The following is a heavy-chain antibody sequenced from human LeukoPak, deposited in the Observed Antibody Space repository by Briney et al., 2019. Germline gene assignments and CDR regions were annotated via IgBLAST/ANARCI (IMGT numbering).Heavy chain of an antibody. D-gene: IGHD1-26*01. CDR2: FYYSGST. CDR3: ARGQGGNYYLNYFDY. CDR1: GGSFSTYY. J-gene: IGHJ4*02. Sequence: PSETLSLTCTVTGGSFSTYYWSWIPQPPGKGLEWIGHFYYSGSTNYNPSLKSRVTISVDTSRNQFSLKLTSVTAADTAVYYCARGQGGNYYLNYFDYWGQGALVTVSS. V-gene: IGHV4-59*01.